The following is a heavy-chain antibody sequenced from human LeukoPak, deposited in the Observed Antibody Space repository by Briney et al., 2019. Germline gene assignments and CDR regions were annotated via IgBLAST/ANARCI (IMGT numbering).Heavy chain of an antibody. Sequence: SETLSLTCTVSGGSISSSSYYWGWIRQPPGKGLEWIGSIYYSGSTYYNPSLKSRVTISVDTSKNQFSLKLSSVTAADTAVYYCARVVTTVVTQAYYFDYWGQGTLVTVSS. J-gene: IGHJ4*02. CDR2: IYYSGST. V-gene: IGHV4-39*07. CDR3: ARVVTTVVTQAYYFDY. CDR1: GGSISSSSYY. D-gene: IGHD4-23*01.